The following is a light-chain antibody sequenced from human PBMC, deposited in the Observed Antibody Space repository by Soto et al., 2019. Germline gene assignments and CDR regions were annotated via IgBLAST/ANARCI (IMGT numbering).Light chain of an antibody. J-gene: IGKJ1*01. CDR2: DVS. CDR1: QTISSW. V-gene: IGKV1-5*01. Sequence: DIKMTQSPSTLSASVGDRVSITCRASQTISSWLAWYQQKPGKAPELLIYDVSSLEGGVPSRFSGSGSGTDFTLAISSLQPEDSATYYCLQDINYPWTFGQGTKVDIK. CDR3: LQDINYPWT.